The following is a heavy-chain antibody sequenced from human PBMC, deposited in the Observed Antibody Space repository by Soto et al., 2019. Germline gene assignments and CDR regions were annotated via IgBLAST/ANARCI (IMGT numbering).Heavy chain of an antibody. Sequence: PEGSLRLSCAAPWFTFSSYIMNWVRQAPGKGLEGVSYISSSSSTIYYADSVKGRFTISRDNAKNSLYLQMNSLRAEDTAVYYCAREICSSTSCFSYYYYYMDVWGKGTTVTVSS. J-gene: IGHJ6*03. V-gene: IGHV3-48*01. CDR3: AREICSSTSCFSYYYYYMDV. CDR2: ISSSSSTI. CDR1: WFTFSSYI. D-gene: IGHD2-2*01.